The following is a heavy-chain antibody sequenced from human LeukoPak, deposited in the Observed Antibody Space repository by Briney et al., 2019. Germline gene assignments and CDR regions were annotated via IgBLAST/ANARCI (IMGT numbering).Heavy chain of an antibody. CDR2: IYSDEST. Sequence: SETLSLTCTVSGGSISSTGYYWGWVRQPPGKGLEWIGSIYSDESTYYSPSLTGRVTISADTSKNQFSLKLSSVTAADTAVYYCARDRGQWLVDFWGQGTLVTVSS. D-gene: IGHD6-19*01. J-gene: IGHJ4*02. CDR1: GGSISSTGYY. CDR3: ARDRGQWLVDF. V-gene: IGHV4-39*07.